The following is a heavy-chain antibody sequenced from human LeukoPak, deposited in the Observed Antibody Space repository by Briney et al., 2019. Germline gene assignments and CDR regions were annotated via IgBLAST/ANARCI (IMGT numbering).Heavy chain of an antibody. CDR1: GFTFSSYS. J-gene: IGHJ4*02. CDR3: ARRVGATGFDY. Sequence: GGSLRLSCAASGFTFSSYSMSWVRQAPGKGLEWVSGISGSASTTSYADSVKGRFTISRDNSKNTLYLQMNSLRAEDTAVYYCARRVGATGFDYWGQGTLVTVSS. CDR2: ISGSASTT. D-gene: IGHD1-26*01. V-gene: IGHV3-23*01.